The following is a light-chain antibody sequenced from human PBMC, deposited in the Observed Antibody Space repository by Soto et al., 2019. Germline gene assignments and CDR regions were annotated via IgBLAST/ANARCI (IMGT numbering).Light chain of an antibody. CDR1: SSDVGGYNY. Sequence: SCTGTSSDVGGYNYVSWYQHHPGKAPKLIIYDVTNRPSGVSNPFSGSKSGNTASLTISGLQPEDEADYYCSSYTTSNTRQIVFGTGTKVTVL. CDR2: DVT. J-gene: IGLJ1*01. CDR3: SSYTTSNTRQIV. V-gene: IGLV2-14*03.